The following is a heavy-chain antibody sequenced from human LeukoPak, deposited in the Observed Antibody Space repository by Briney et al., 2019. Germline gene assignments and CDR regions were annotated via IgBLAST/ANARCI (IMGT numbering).Heavy chain of an antibody. D-gene: IGHD2-2*01. CDR3: AKDNRIVVVPAAYNWFDP. J-gene: IGHJ5*02. Sequence: GGSLRLSCAASGFTFSSYSMNWVRQAPGKGLEWVSYISTSGSYIYYADSVKGRFTISRDNSKNTLYLQMNSLRAEDTAVYYCAKDNRIVVVPAAYNWFDPWGQGTLVPSPQ. V-gene: IGHV3-21*04. CDR2: ISTSGSYI. CDR1: GFTFSSYS.